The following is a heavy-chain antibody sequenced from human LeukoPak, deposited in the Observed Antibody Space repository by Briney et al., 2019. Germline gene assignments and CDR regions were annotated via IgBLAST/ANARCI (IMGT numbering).Heavy chain of an antibody. CDR1: GFTVSGNY. V-gene: IGHV3-53*01. J-gene: IGHJ4*02. D-gene: IGHD4-23*01. CDR2: IYSGDTT. CDR3: ARRAGGYSHPYDY. Sequence: PGGSLRLSCAVSGFTVSGNYMSWVRQAPGKGLEWVSLIYSGDTTLYADSVKGRFTISRGISKNTVYLQMNSLRAEDTAVYYCARRAGGYSHPYDYWGQGILVTVSS.